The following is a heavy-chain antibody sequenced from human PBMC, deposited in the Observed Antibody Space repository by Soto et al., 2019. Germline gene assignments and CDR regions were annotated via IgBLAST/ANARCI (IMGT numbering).Heavy chain of an antibody. D-gene: IGHD3-16*01. CDR1: GFTFSTYW. CDR2: LDQDGSER. CDR3: VCGGNFFVY. V-gene: IGHV3-7*01. J-gene: IGHJ4*02. Sequence: EVQLVESGGGLVQPGGSLRLYCAASGFTFSTYWMTWVRRPPGKGLEWVANLDQDGSERYYVDSVRGRFTISRDNAKNSLYLQMNSLRAEDTAVYYCVCGGNFFVYWGQGTLVTVSP.